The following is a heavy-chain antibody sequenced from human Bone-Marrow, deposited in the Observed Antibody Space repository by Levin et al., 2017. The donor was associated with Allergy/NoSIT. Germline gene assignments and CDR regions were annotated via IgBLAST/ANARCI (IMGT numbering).Heavy chain of an antibody. Sequence: ASVKVSCKASGYSFREFAIHWVRQVPGQGLEWLGWVNPGSGHTKYSQRFQGRVVISSDSSATTAYMELSGLTYEATAVYYCARYLLLYFDFWGQGTPVTVSS. J-gene: IGHJ4*02. CDR3: ARYLLLYFDF. CDR2: VNPGSGHT. V-gene: IGHV1-3*01. CDR1: GYSFREFA. D-gene: IGHD2-15*01.